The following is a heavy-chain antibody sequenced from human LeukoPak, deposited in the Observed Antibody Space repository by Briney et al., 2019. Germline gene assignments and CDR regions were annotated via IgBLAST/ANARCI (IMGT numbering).Heavy chain of an antibody. CDR3: ARGQYYYDSSGLAGNNWFDP. V-gene: IGHV1-69*13. D-gene: IGHD3-22*01. CDR1: RGTFSSYA. J-gene: IGHJ5*02. CDR2: IIPIFGTA. Sequence: SVKVSCKASRGTFSSYAISWVRQAPGQGLEWMGGIIPIFGTANYAQKFQGRVTITADESTSTAYMELSSLRSEDTAVYYCARGQYYYDSSGLAGNNWFDPWGQGTLVTVSS.